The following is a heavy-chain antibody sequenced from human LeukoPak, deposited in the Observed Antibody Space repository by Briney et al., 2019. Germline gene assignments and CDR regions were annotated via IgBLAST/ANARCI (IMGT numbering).Heavy chain of an antibody. V-gene: IGHV1-8*01. CDR1: GYTFSNYD. CDR2: MNPENGVT. J-gene: IGHJ4*02. CDR3: ARAVRHQLLSDN. Sequence: GASVKVSCKASGYTFSNYDISWVRQPTGQELEGMGWMNPENGVTGYTQKFQGRVTLTRDTSINTAYMELVSLRSEDTAVYFCARAVRHQLLSDNWGQGTLVFVSS. D-gene: IGHD2-2*01.